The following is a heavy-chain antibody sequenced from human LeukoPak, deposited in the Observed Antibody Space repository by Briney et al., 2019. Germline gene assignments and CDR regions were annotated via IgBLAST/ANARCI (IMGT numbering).Heavy chain of an antibody. CDR2: ISSSGTYI. D-gene: IGHD5-12*01. J-gene: IGHJ3*02. V-gene: IGHV3-21*04. CDR1: GFTFSKHA. Sequence: GSLRLSCETSGFTFSKHALNWVRQAPGKGLEWVSSISSSGTYIYYADSLKGRFTISRNNAKNSLYLQMNSLRAEDTAVYYCASGSYGYEGAFDIWGQGTMVTVSS. CDR3: ASGSYGYEGAFDI.